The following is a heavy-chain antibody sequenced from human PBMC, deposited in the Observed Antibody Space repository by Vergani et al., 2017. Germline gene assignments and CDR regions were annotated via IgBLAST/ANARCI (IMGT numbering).Heavy chain of an antibody. CDR2: ISAYNGNT. Sequence: QVQLVPSGAEVKTPGASVKVSCKASGYTFTSYGISWVRQAPGQGLEWMGWISAYNGNTNYAQKLQGRVTMTTDTSTSTAYMELRSLRSDDTAVYYCARDPDAGYSSGWYGYWGQGTLVTVSS. V-gene: IGHV1-18*01. D-gene: IGHD6-19*01. J-gene: IGHJ4*02. CDR1: GYTFTSYG. CDR3: ARDPDAGYSSGWYGY.